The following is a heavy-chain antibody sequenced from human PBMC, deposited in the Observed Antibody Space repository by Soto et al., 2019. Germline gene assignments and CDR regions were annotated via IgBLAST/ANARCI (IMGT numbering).Heavy chain of an antibody. J-gene: IGHJ4*02. CDR1: GYNFIAYY. CDR3: AKYCGGDCRHFDA. D-gene: IGHD2-21*02. CDR2: INPSSGAT. Sequence: QVQLVQSGAGVKKPGSSVKLSCKASGYNFIAYYIYWVRQAPGQGPEWMGMINPSSGATNYAQKFQGRVTVTRDTSTSTAYLELSSLRSEDAAVYYCAKYCGGDCRHFDAWGQGTLVTVSS. V-gene: IGHV1-46*01.